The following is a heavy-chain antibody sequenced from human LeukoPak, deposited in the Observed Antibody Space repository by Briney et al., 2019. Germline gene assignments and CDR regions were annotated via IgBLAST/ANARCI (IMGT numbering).Heavy chain of an antibody. Sequence: GGSLRLSCAASGFTFSSYSMNWVRQAPGKGLEWVSSISSSSSYIYYADSVKGRFTISRDNAKNSPYLQMNSLRAEDTAVYYCARVVGATKLDYWGQGTLVTVSS. CDR2: ISSSSSYI. V-gene: IGHV3-21*01. CDR3: ARVVGATKLDY. D-gene: IGHD1-26*01. CDR1: GFTFSSYS. J-gene: IGHJ4*02.